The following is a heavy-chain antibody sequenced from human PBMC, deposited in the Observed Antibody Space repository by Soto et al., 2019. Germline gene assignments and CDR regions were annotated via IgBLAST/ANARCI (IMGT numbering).Heavy chain of an antibody. Sequence: GASVKVSCKASGGTFSSYAISWVRQAPGQGLEWMGGIIPIFGTANYAQKFQGRVTITADESTSTAYMELSSLRSEDTAVYYCARDADYDFWSVGWFDPWGQGTLVTVSS. CDR3: ARDADYDFWSVGWFDP. CDR2: IIPIFGTA. J-gene: IGHJ5*02. D-gene: IGHD3-3*01. CDR1: GGTFSSYA. V-gene: IGHV1-69*13.